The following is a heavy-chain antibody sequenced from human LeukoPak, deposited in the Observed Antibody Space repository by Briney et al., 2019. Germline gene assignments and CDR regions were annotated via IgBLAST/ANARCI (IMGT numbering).Heavy chain of an antibody. CDR2: ISGTAYGI. D-gene: IGHD3-10*01. V-gene: IGHV3-23*01. Sequence: PGGSLRLSCAASGFPFSTYAMNWVRQAPGKGLEWVSSISGTAYGIYYADSVRGRFSISRDNANSTLYLEMTSLRAEDTAVYYCAKQSTYFGSGSYNSPSYFFDYWGQGAPVTVSS. CDR3: AKQSTYFGSGSYNSPSYFFDY. J-gene: IGHJ4*02. CDR1: GFPFSTYA.